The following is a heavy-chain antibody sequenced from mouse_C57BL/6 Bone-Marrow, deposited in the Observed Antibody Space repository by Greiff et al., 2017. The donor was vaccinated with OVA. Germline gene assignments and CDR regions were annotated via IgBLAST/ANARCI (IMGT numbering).Heavy chain of an antibody. CDR1: GYTFTDYY. CDR3: ARPRYDYDEAGFAY. J-gene: IGHJ3*01. Sequence: EVQLQQSGPELVKPGASVKISCKASGYTFTDYYMNWVKQSHGKSLEWIGDLNPNNGGTSYNQKFKGKATLTVDKSSSTAYMELRSLTSEDSAVYYCARPRYDYDEAGFAYWGQGTLVTVSA. CDR2: LNPNNGGT. D-gene: IGHD2-4*01. V-gene: IGHV1-26*01.